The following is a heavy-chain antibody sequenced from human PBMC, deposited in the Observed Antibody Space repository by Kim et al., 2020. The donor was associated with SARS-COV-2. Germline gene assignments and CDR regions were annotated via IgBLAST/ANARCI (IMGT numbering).Heavy chain of an antibody. J-gene: IGHJ6*02. V-gene: IGHV1-2*06. Sequence: ASVKVSCKASGYTFTGYYMHWVRQAPGQGLEWMGRINPNSGGTNYAQKFQGRVTMTRDTSISTAYMELSRLRSDDTAVYYCARGTYCSSTGCQRERYGMDVWGQGTTVTVSS. D-gene: IGHD2-2*01. CDR2: INPNSGGT. CDR1: GYTFTGYY. CDR3: ARGTYCSSTGCQRERYGMDV.